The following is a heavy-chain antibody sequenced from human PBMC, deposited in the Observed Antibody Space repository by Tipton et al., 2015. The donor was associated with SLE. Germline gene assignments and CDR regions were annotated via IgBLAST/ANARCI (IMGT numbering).Heavy chain of an antibody. CDR3: ARDLIYYGSGSSWYFDL. J-gene: IGHJ2*01. D-gene: IGHD3-10*01. Sequence: TLSLTCSVSGGSISSSRYYWGWIRQPPGKGLEWIGSIYHSGTAYYNPSLKSRVTISVDTSKNQFSLKLSSVTAADTAVYYCARDLIYYGSGSSWYFDLWGRGTLVTVSS. CDR2: IYHSGTA. V-gene: IGHV4-39*07. CDR1: GGSISSSRYY.